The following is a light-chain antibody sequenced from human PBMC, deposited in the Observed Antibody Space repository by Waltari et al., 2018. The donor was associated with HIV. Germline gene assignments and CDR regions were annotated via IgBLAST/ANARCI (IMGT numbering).Light chain of an antibody. CDR2: EVG. V-gene: IGLV2-23*02. CDR1: SSAVGSYNL. J-gene: IGLJ3*02. Sequence: QSALTQPASVSGSPGPSITISCTGTSSAVGSYNLVSWYQQHPGEAPKLMIYEVGKRPSGVSNRFSGSKSGNTASLTISGLQAEDEADYYCCSYAGSTTWVFGGGTRLTVL. CDR3: CSYAGSTTWV.